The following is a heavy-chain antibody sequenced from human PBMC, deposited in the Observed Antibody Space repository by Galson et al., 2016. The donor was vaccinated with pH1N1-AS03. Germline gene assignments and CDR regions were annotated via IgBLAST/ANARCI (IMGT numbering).Heavy chain of an antibody. CDR2: MRQDGSEK. Sequence: SLRLSCAASGFSFSASWMSWVRQAPGKGLEWVANMRQDGSEKYYVDSVEGRFTISRDNAKNSLYLQMNSLRDEDRAVYYCARGQGYNSGYFDTDYWGRGTLVTVSS. CDR3: ARGQGYNSGYFDTDY. CDR1: GFSFSASW. J-gene: IGHJ4*02. D-gene: IGHD3-22*01. V-gene: IGHV3-7*03.